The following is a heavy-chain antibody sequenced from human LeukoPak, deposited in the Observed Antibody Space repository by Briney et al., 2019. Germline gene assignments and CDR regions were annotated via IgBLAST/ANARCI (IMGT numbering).Heavy chain of an antibody. CDR2: INHSGST. D-gene: IGHD6-13*01. V-gene: IGHV4-34*01. Sequence: SETLSLTCTVSGGSISSYYWSWIRQPPGKGLEWIGEINHSGSTNYNPSPKSRVTISVDTSKNQFSLKLSSVTAADTAVYYCARRGYSSSCDPWGQGTLVTVSS. CDR3: ARRGYSSSCDP. CDR1: GGSISSYY. J-gene: IGHJ5*02.